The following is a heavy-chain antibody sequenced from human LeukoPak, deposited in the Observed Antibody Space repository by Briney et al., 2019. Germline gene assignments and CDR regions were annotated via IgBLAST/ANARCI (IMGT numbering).Heavy chain of an antibody. CDR3: ASVPRGSGYEFYGMDV. V-gene: IGHV5-51*01. CDR2: TYPGDSDT. Sequence: GESLKISCKGSGYSFTSYWIGWVRQMPGKGLEWMGITYPGDSDTRYSPSFQGQVTISADKSISTAYLQWSSLKASDTAMYYCASVPRGSGYEFYGMDVWGQGTTVTVSS. D-gene: IGHD5-12*01. J-gene: IGHJ6*02. CDR1: GYSFTSYW.